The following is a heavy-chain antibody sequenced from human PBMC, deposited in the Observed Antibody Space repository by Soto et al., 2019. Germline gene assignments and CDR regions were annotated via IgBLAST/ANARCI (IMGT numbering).Heavy chain of an antibody. CDR3: ARHYSSGSRNWFDP. V-gene: IGHV4-39*01. J-gene: IGHJ5*02. D-gene: IGHD6-19*01. Sequence: SETLSLTCAIYGGSFDGYFWGWFRQPPGKGLEWIGSIYYSGSTYYNPSLRRRVTISVDTSKNQFSLKLSSVTAADTAVFYCARHYSSGSRNWFDPWGQGTLVTV. CDR2: IYYSGST. CDR1: GGSFDGYF.